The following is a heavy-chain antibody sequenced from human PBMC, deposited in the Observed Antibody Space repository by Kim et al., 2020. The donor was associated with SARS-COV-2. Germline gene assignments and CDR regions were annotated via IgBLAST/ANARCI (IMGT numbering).Heavy chain of an antibody. CDR1: GYTFTGYY. Sequence: ASVKVSCKASGYTFTGYYMHWVRQAPGQGLEWMGWINPNSGGTNYTQKFQGRVTMTRDTSISTAYMELSRLRSDDTAVYYCARGYSSYYDFWSGYYTANYHGMDVWGQGTTVTVPS. CDR2: INPNSGGT. V-gene: IGHV1-2*02. CDR3: ARGYSSYYDFWSGYYTANYHGMDV. D-gene: IGHD3-3*01. J-gene: IGHJ6*02.